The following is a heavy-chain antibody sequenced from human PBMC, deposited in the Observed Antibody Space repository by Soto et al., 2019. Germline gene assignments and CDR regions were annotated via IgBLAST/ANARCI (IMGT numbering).Heavy chain of an antibody. D-gene: IGHD2-21*02. CDR1: GYTFTSYG. J-gene: IGHJ6*02. V-gene: IGHV1-18*04. CDR2: ISAYNGNT. Sequence: ASVKVSCKASGYTFTSYGISWVRQAPGQGLEWMGWISAYNGNTNYAQKLQGRVTMTTDTSTSTAYIELRSLRSDDTAVYFCAREDDGGDSLDVWGQGTTVTVSS. CDR3: AREDDGGDSLDV.